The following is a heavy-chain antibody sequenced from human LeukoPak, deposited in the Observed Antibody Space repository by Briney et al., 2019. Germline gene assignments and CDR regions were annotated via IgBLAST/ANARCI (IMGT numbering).Heavy chain of an antibody. D-gene: IGHD6-19*01. CDR2: IYDSGST. J-gene: IGHJ4*02. Sequence: SETLSLTCTVSGGSISSYYWSWIRQPPGKGLEWIGFIYDSGSTNSNPSLKSRVTISGDTSRTQFSLKLRSVTAADTAVYYCARSRYSSGSYYFDSWGQGTLVTVSS. CDR3: ARSRYSSGSYYFDS. V-gene: IGHV4-59*08. CDR1: GGSISSYY.